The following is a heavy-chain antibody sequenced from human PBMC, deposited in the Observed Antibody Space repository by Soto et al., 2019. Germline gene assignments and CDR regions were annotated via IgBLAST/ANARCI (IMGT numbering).Heavy chain of an antibody. CDR1: GYTFTSYG. CDR3: AREAEADSSSYYLDY. J-gene: IGHJ4*02. Sequence: ASVKVSCKASGYTFTSYGISWVRQAPGQGLEWMGWISAYNGNTNYAQKLQGRVTMTTDTSTSTAYMELRSLRSDDTAVYYCAREAEADSSSYYLDYWGQGTLVTVSS. CDR2: ISAYNGNT. V-gene: IGHV1-18*01. D-gene: IGHD3-22*01.